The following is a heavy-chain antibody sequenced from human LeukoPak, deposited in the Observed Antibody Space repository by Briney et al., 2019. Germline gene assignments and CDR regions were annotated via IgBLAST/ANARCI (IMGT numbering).Heavy chain of an antibody. J-gene: IGHJ6*02. CDR2: ISNSGGSAA. D-gene: IGHD3-16*02. Sequence: GGSLRLSRAASGFTLGGYYMTWIRQAPGKGLEWVSYISNSGGSAAYYADSVRGRFTISRDYAKNSLYLQMNSLRADDTAVYHCARDYRNKGMDVWGQGTTVTVSS. CDR3: ARDYRNKGMDV. V-gene: IGHV3-11*01. CDR1: GFTLGGYY.